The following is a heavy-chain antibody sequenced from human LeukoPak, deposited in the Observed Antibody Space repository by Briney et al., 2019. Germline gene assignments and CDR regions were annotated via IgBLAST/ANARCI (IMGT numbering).Heavy chain of an antibody. CDR1: GFTFSSYE. D-gene: IGHD3-3*01. CDR3: ARDRASIFGVPSYFDY. J-gene: IGHJ4*02. Sequence: GGPLRLSCAASGFTFSSYEMNWVRQAPGKGLEWVSYISSSGSTIYYADSVKGRFTISRDNAKNSLYLQMNSLRAEDTAVYYCARDRASIFGVPSYFDYWGQGTLVTVSS. V-gene: IGHV3-48*03. CDR2: ISSSGSTI.